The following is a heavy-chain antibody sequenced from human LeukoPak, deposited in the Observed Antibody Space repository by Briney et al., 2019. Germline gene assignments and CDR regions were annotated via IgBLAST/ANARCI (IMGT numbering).Heavy chain of an antibody. Sequence: SETLSLICAVYGGSFSGYYWSWIRQPPGKGLEWIGEINHSGSTNYNPSLKSRVTISVDTSKNQFSLKLSSVTAADTAVYYCARGQKWGRPDYWGQGTLVTVSS. J-gene: IGHJ4*02. V-gene: IGHV4-34*01. CDR1: GGSFSGYY. CDR2: INHSGST. CDR3: ARGQKWGRPDY. D-gene: IGHD2-8*01.